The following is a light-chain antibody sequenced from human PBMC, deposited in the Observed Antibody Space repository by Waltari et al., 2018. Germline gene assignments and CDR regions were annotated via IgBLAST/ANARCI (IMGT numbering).Light chain of an antibody. V-gene: IGKV3-15*01. Sequence: EVLMTQPLATLSVSPGERATLSCRASQRVNANVAWYQQRPGQAPRLLIYSASTRATGIPARFSGSGDGTAFTLTITSLQSEDFAVYYCQQGYTFGQGTKLEIK. CDR3: QQGYT. J-gene: IGKJ2*01. CDR2: SAS. CDR1: QRVNAN.